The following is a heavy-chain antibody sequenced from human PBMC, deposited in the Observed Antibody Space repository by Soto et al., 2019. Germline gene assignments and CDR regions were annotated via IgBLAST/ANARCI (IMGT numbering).Heavy chain of an antibody. CDR1: GLTFGGYS. CDR3: ASRHYYDRSGYHAAFDI. Sequence: GGSLRLSCAASGLTFGGYSRNWVSQAPGKGLEWVSYISSSSSTTYYAASLKGRFSISRDNSKNTLYLQMNSLRAEDTAVYYCASRHYYDRSGYHAAFDIWGQGTMVTVSS. D-gene: IGHD3-22*01. J-gene: IGHJ3*02. V-gene: IGHV3-48*01. CDR2: ISSSSSTT.